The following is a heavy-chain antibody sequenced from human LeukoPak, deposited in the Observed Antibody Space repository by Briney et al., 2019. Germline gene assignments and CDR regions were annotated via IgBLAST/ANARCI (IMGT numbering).Heavy chain of an antibody. D-gene: IGHD6-19*01. J-gene: IGHJ4*02. V-gene: IGHV3-21*01. Sequence: PGGSLRLSCAVSGCLFRCYSMNWIRQAPGKGLEWVSSISSSGLYIYYAESMKGRFTISRDNARNSLYLQMNAPKTETCFVEYCESQSSCWYSFDHWGQGTLVTVSS. CDR1: GCLFRCYS. CDR3: ESQSSCWYSFDH. CDR2: ISSSGLYI.